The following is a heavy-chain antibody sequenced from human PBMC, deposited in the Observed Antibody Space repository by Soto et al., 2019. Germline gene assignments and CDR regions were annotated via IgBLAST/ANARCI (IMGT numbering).Heavy chain of an antibody. CDR2: ISYDGSNK. V-gene: IGHV3-30*18. CDR3: AKVLWRWLQFPFDY. D-gene: IGHD5-12*01. CDR1: GFTFSSYF. Sequence: GGSLILSCAASGFTFSSYFMHWVRQAPGKGLEWVAVISYDGSNKYYADSVKGRFTISRDNSKNTLYLQMNSLRAEDTAVYYCAKVLWRWLQFPFDYWGQGTLVNVSS. J-gene: IGHJ4*02.